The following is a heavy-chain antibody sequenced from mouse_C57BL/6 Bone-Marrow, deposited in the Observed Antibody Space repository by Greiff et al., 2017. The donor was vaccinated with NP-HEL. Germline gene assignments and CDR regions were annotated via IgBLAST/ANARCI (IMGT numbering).Heavy chain of an antibody. J-gene: IGHJ4*01. Sequence: EVNVVESGEGLVKPGGSLKLSCAASGFTFSSYAMSWVRQTPEKRLEWVAYISSGGDYIYYADTVKGRFTISRDNARNTLYLQMSSLKSEDTAMYYCTRDGVTTVVRNYAMDYWGQGTSVTVSS. D-gene: IGHD1-1*01. CDR2: ISSGGDYI. CDR1: GFTFSSYA. V-gene: IGHV5-9-1*02. CDR3: TRDGVTTVVRNYAMDY.